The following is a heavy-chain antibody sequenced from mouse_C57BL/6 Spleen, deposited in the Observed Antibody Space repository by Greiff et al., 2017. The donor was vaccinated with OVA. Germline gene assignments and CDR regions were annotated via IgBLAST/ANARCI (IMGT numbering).Heavy chain of an antibody. CDR3: TRSDYDTYYFDY. Sequence: VQLQQSGAELVRPGASVTLSCKASGYTFTDYEMHWVKQTPVHGLEWIGAIDPETGGTAYNQKVTGKAILTADKSSSTAYMELRSLTSKDSAVYYCTRSDYDTYYFDYWGQGTTLTVSS. CDR2: IDPETGGT. D-gene: IGHD2-4*01. V-gene: IGHV1-15*01. CDR1: GYTFTDYE. J-gene: IGHJ2*01.